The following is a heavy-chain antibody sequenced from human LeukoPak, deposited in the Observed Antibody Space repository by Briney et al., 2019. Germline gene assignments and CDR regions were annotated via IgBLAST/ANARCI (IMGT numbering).Heavy chain of an antibody. J-gene: IGHJ5*02. Sequence: GGSLRLSCAASGFTFSSYWMHWVRQAPGKGLVWVSRINSDGSSTSYADSVKGRFTISRDNAKNTLYLQMNSLRAEDTAVYYCATWVIPRVNGDPWGQGTLVTVSS. CDR3: ATWVIPRVNGDP. V-gene: IGHV3-74*01. D-gene: IGHD2-21*01. CDR2: INSDGSST. CDR1: GFTFSSYW.